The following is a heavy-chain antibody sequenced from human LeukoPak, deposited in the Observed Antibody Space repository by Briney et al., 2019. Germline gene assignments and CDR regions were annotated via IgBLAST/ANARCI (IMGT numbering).Heavy chain of an antibody. CDR1: GGSFSSSSYY. D-gene: IGHD1-26*01. CDR2: IYYSGST. CDR3: ARRALGAADY. J-gene: IGHJ4*02. Sequence: PSETLSLTCTVSGGSFSSSSYYWGWIRQPPGEGLEWIGSIYYSGSTYYNPSLKSRVTISVDTSKNQFSLKLSSVTAADTAVYYCARRALGAADYWGQGTLVTVSS. V-gene: IGHV4-39*01.